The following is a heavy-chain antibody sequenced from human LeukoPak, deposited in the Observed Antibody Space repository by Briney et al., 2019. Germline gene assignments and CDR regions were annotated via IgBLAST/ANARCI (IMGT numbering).Heavy chain of an antibody. V-gene: IGHV3-23*01. J-gene: IGHJ4*02. CDR1: GFTFNDYA. D-gene: IGHD6-13*01. Sequence: PGGSLRLSCTAPGFTFNDYAMSWVRQAPGWGREWDSTFSGRGANTYYADSVKGRFTITRDNSKNTLSLQLSSLRVEDTAVYYCTKCLAEPGMCYFDYWGQGTLVTVSS. CDR3: TKCLAEPGMCYFDY. CDR2: FSGRGANT.